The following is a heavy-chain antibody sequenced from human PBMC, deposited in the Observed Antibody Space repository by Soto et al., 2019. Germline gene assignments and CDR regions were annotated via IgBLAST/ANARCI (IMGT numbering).Heavy chain of an antibody. V-gene: IGHV3-21*01. CDR2: ISSIGGST. J-gene: IGHJ4*02. Sequence: EVQLVESGGGLVKPGGSLRLSCAASGFTFSSYSMNWVRQAPGKGLEWVSSISSIGGSTYYADSLKGRFTISRDNAKNSLYLQMNSLRVDDTAVYYCAREGDIGRLATHWGQGTLVTVSS. CDR3: AREGDIGRLATH. CDR1: GFTFSSYS. D-gene: IGHD2-15*01.